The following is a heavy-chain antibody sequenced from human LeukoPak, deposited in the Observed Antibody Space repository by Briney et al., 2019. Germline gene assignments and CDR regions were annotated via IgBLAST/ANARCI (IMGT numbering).Heavy chain of an antibody. CDR2: IIPIFGTA. V-gene: IGHV1-69*05. CDR3: ARGMAVLYYYDSSGYPTEPGGYYYMDV. J-gene: IGHJ6*03. CDR1: GGTLSSYA. Sequence: SVKVSCKASGGTLSSYAISWVRQAPGQGLEWMGRIIPIFGTANYAQKFQGRVTITTDESTSTAYMELSSLRSEDTAVYYCARGMAVLYYYDSSGYPTEPGGYYYMDVWGKGTTVTVSS. D-gene: IGHD3-22*01.